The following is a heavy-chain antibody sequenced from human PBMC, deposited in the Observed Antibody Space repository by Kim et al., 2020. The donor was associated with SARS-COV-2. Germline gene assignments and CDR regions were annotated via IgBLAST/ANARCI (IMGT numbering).Heavy chain of an antibody. CDR3: VRRSGHHSHFEGLDV. Sequence: SETLSLTCTVSGGAINSISDYWGWIRQSPGKGFEWIGTIDWTGSRYYNPSLQSRVTLNMDTSKNQFSLNLNSVTAAGTAVYYCVRRSGHHSHFEGLDVWGQGTAVLVS. CDR2: IDWTGSR. D-gene: IGHD2-15*01. CDR1: GGAINSISDY. J-gene: IGHJ6*02. V-gene: IGHV4-39*01.